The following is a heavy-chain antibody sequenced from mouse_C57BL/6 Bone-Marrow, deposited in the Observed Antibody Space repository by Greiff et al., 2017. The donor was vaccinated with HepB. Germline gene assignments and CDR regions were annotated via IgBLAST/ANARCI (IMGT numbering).Heavy chain of an antibody. Sequence: VQLQQPGAELVKPGASVKLSCKASGYTFTSYWMQWVKQRPGQGLEWIGEIDPSDSYTNYNQKFKGKATLTVDTSSSTAYMQLSSLTSEDSAVYYCAYYYPFAYWGQGTLVTVSA. J-gene: IGHJ3*01. CDR3: AYYYPFAY. CDR1: GYTFTSYW. V-gene: IGHV1-50*01. CDR2: IDPSDSYT. D-gene: IGHD1-1*01.